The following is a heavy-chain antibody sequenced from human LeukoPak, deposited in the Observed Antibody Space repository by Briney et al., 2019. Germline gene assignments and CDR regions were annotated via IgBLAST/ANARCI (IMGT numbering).Heavy chain of an antibody. V-gene: IGHV4-39*07. Sequence: SETLSLTCTVSGGSISSGSYYWGWIRQPPGKGLEWIGSIYYSGSTYYNPSLKSRVTISVDTSKNQFSLKLSSVTAADTAVYYCARIQLGVHFDYWGQGTLVTVSS. CDR2: IYYSGST. CDR3: ARIQLGVHFDY. J-gene: IGHJ4*02. D-gene: IGHD5-18*01. CDR1: GGSISSGSYY.